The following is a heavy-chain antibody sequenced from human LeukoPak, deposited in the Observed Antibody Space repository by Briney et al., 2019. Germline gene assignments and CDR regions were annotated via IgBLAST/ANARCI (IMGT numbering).Heavy chain of an antibody. Sequence: SQTLSLTCIVSGGSISSGDYYWSWIRQPPGKGLEWIGYIYYSGSTYYNPSLKSRVTISVDTSKNQFSLKLSSVTAADTAVYYCARALNRIDYWYFDLWGRGTLVTVSS. CDR3: ARALNRIDYWYFDL. CDR2: IYYSGST. D-gene: IGHD2-15*01. CDR1: GGSISSGDYY. J-gene: IGHJ2*01. V-gene: IGHV4-30-4*08.